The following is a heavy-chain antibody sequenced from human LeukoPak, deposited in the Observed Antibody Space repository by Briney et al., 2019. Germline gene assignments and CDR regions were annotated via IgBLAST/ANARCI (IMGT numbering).Heavy chain of an antibody. CDR1: GYTFTSYG. J-gene: IGHJ5*02. CDR2: ISAYNGNT. V-gene: IGHV1-18*01. D-gene: IGHD2-2*01. CDR3: ARAGRITVVVPAAREVWFDP. Sequence: ASVKVSCKASGYTFTSYGISWVRQAPGQGLEWMGWISAYNGNTNYVQKLQGRVTMTTDTSTSTAYMELRSLRSDDTAVYYCARAGRITVVVPAAREVWFDPWGQGTLVTVSS.